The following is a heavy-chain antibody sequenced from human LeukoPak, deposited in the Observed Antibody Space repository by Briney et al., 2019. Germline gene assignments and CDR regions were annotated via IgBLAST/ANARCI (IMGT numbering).Heavy chain of an antibody. CDR2: MNPNSGNT. D-gene: IGHD6-13*01. CDR1: GYTFTSYD. V-gene: IGHV1-8*01. J-gene: IGHJ4*02. Sequence: ASVKVSCKASGYTFTSYDINWVRQATGQGLEWMGWMNPNSGNTGYAQKFQGRVTMTRNTSISTAYMELSSLRSEDTAVYYCARAGRAAAGRRFPGYWGQGTLVTVSS. CDR3: ARAGRAAAGRRFPGY.